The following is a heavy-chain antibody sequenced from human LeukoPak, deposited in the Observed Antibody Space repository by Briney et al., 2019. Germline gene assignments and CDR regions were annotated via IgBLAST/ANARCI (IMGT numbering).Heavy chain of an antibody. V-gene: IGHV3-11*01. CDR2: ISSSGSTI. J-gene: IGHJ4*02. Sequence: GGSLRLSCAASGFTFSDYYMSWIRQAPGKGLEWVSYISSSGSTIYYADSVKGRFTISRDNAKNSLYLQMNSLRAEDTAVYYCAKVGEQLIIRLDYWGQGTLVTVSS. CDR1: GFTFSDYY. CDR3: AKVGEQLIIRLDY. D-gene: IGHD6-13*01.